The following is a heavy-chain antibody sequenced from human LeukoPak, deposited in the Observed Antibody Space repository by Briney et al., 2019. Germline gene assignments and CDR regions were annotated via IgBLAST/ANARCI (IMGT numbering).Heavy chain of an antibody. J-gene: IGHJ4*02. D-gene: IGHD6-6*01. CDR3: AKTPSSSNY. CDR2: IKQDGSER. CDR1: GFTFSGFS. V-gene: IGHV3-7*01. Sequence: GGSLRLSCAASGFTFSGFSMSWVRQSPTKGLEWVANIKQDGSERYYVDSVKGRFTISRDNAKNSLSLQMNNLRVEDTAVYYCAKTPSSSNYWGQGTLVTVSS.